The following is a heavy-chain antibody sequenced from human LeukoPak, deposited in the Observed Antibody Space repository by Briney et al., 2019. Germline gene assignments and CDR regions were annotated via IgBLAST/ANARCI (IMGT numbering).Heavy chain of an antibody. CDR3: AREREDYMDV. CDR1: GYSISSGYY. Sequence: SETLSLTCAVSGYSISSGYYWGWIRQPPGKGLEWIGSIYHSGSTYYNPSHKSRVTISVDTSKNQFSLKLSSVTAADTAVYYCAREREDYMDVWGKGTTVTVSS. V-gene: IGHV4-38-2*02. J-gene: IGHJ6*03. CDR2: IYHSGST. D-gene: IGHD1-26*01.